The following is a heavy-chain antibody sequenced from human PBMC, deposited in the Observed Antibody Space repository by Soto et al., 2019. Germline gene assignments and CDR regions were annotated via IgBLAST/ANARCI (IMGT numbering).Heavy chain of an antibody. V-gene: IGHV3-30*18. CDR3: AKDIIYYGSGSYSPYFDY. Sequence: QVQLVESGGGVVQPGRSLRLSCAASGFTFSSYGMHWVRQAPGKGLEWVAVISYDGSNKYYADSVKGRFTISRDNSKNTLYLQMNSLRAEDTAVYYCAKDIIYYGSGSYSPYFDYWGQGTLVTVSS. D-gene: IGHD3-10*01. CDR1: GFTFSSYG. J-gene: IGHJ4*02. CDR2: ISYDGSNK.